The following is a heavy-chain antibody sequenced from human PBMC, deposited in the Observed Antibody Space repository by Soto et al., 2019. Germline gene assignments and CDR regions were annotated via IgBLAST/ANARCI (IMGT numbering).Heavy chain of an antibody. CDR2: ISYDGSNK. J-gene: IGHJ6*02. Sequence: XRSLRLSCAASVFTFSSYAMHWVRHAPGKGLEWVAVISYDGSNKYYADSVKGRFTISRDNSKNTLYLQMNSLRAEDTAVYYCAREPDSRDLGWYYGMDVWGQGTTVTVSS. CDR1: VFTFSSYA. D-gene: IGHD6-19*01. CDR3: AREPDSRDLGWYYGMDV. V-gene: IGHV3-30-3*01.